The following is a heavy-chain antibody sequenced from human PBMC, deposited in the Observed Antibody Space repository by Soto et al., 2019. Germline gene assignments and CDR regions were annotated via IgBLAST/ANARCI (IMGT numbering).Heavy chain of an antibody. CDR3: AKAKDLDV. V-gene: IGHV3-23*01. CDR2: ISGSGGST. D-gene: IGHD2-15*01. J-gene: IGHJ6*02. CDR1: GFSFSDYY. Sequence: LRLSCAASGFSFSDYYMTWIRQAPGKGLEWVSAISGSGGSTYYADSVKGRFTISRDNSKNTLYLQMNSLRAEDTAVYYCAKAKDLDVWGQGTTVTVSS.